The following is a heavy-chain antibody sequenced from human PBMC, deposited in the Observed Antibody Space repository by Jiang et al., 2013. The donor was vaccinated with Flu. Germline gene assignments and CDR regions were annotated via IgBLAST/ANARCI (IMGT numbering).Heavy chain of an antibody. J-gene: IGHJ4*02. Sequence: LLKPSETLSLTCTVSGGSISSSSYYWGWIRQPPGKGLEWIGSIYYSGSTYYNPSLKSRVTISVDTSKNQFSLRLSSVTAADTAVYYCARKSSSRAPFDYWGQGTLVTVSS. CDR2: IYYSGST. CDR1: GGSISSSSYY. D-gene: IGHD6-6*01. CDR3: ARKSSSRAPFDY. V-gene: IGHV4-39*01.